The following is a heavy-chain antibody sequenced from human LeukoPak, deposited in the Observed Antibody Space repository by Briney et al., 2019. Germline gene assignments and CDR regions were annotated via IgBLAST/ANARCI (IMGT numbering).Heavy chain of an antibody. V-gene: IGHV3-48*01. D-gene: IGHD6-6*01. CDR2: ISSSSSTI. J-gene: IGHJ4*02. CDR3: ARDINGAPYSSSRLDDY. Sequence: QAGGSLRLSCAASGFTFSSYSMNWVRQAPGKGLEWVSYISSSSSTIYYADSVKGRFTISRDNAKNSLYLQMNSLRAEDTAVYYCARDINGAPYSSSRLDDYWGQGTLVTVSS. CDR1: GFTFSSYS.